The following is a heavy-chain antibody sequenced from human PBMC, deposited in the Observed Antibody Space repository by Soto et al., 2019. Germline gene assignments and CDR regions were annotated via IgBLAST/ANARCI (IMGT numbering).Heavy chain of an antibody. Sequence: ASVKVSCKASGYTFTTYGISWVRQAPGQGLEWMGWISAYNGNTNYAQKVQGRVNMTKDTSTRTAYMELRSLRSDDTAVYYCERDYISSWHRWFNHWGHGTLVTVSS. V-gene: IGHV1-18*01. CDR3: ERDYISSWHRWFNH. J-gene: IGHJ5*02. D-gene: IGHD6-13*01. CDR2: ISAYNGNT. CDR1: GYTFTTYG.